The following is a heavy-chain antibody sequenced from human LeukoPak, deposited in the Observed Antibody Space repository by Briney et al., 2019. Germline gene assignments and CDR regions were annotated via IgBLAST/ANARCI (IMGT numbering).Heavy chain of an antibody. Sequence: GASVKVSCKASGYTFTGYYMHWVRQAPGQGLEWMGWINPNSGGTNYAQKFQGRVTMTRDTSISTAYMELSRLRSDDTAVYYCARGQGSTYPPYYYGSGSYYNLDYWGQGTLVTVSS. CDR1: GYTFTGYY. CDR2: INPNSGGT. D-gene: IGHD3-10*01. CDR3: ARGQGSTYPPYYYGSGSYYNLDY. J-gene: IGHJ4*02. V-gene: IGHV1-2*02.